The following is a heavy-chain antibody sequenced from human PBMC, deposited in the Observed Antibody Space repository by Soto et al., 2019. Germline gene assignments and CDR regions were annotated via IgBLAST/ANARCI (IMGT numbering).Heavy chain of an antibody. CDR3: ARVGADYGSGSYYPPGMDV. Sequence: EVQLVESGGGLVQPGGSLRLSCAASGFTFSSYDMHWVRQATGKGLEWVSAIGTAGDTYYPGSVKGRFTISRENAKNSLYLQINSLRAEDTAVYYCARVGADYGSGSYYPPGMDVWGQGTTVTVSS. D-gene: IGHD3-10*01. V-gene: IGHV3-13*01. J-gene: IGHJ6*02. CDR1: GFTFSSYD. CDR2: IGTAGDT.